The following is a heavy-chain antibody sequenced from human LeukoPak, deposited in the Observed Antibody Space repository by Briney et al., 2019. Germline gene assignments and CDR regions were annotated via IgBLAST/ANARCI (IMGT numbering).Heavy chain of an antibody. D-gene: IGHD3-16*01. J-gene: IGHJ3*02. CDR3: ARGQLRMITFGGVMGAFDI. V-gene: IGHV1-18*01. Sequence: ASVKVSCKASGYTFTSYGISWVRQAPGQGLEWMGWIRAYNGNTNYAQKLQGRVTMTTDTSTSTAYMELRSLRSDDTAVYYCARGQLRMITFGGVMGAFDIWGQGTMVTVSS. CDR1: GYTFTSYG. CDR2: IRAYNGNT.